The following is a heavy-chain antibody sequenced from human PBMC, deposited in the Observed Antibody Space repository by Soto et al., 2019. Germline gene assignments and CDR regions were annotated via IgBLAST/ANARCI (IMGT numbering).Heavy chain of an antibody. Sequence: QVQLVQSGAEVKKPGASVKVSCKASGYTFTSYGISWVRQAPGQGLEWMGWISAYNGNTNYAQKLQGRVTMTTDTATSTAYMELRSLRSDDTAVYYCARDKVAAHYYYYGMDVWGQGTTVTVSS. CDR3: ARDKVAAHYYYYGMDV. V-gene: IGHV1-18*01. D-gene: IGHD6-13*01. CDR2: ISAYNGNT. J-gene: IGHJ6*02. CDR1: GYTFTSYG.